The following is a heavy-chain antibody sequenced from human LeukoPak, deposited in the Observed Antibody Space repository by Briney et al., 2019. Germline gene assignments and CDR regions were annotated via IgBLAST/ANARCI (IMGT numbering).Heavy chain of an antibody. V-gene: IGHV4-38-2*02. CDR2: IHPSGTM. D-gene: IGHD1-1*01. CDR1: GFSISSGYY. Sequence: SETLSLTCVVSGFSISSGYYWGWLRQPPGKGLEWIGNIHPSGTMFHNSSLNSRVTMSIDTSKNQFSLKLNSVTAADTAVYYCAREAERRVVNWGQGTLVTVSS. J-gene: IGHJ4*02. CDR3: AREAERRVVN.